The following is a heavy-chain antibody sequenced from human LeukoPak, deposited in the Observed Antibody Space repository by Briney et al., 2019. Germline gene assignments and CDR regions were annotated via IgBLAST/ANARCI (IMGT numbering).Heavy chain of an antibody. CDR3: ARVTSGWFFDY. D-gene: IGHD6-19*01. J-gene: IGHJ4*02. V-gene: IGHV3-23*01. Sequence: GGSLRLSCAASGFTFNIYAMSWARQAPEKGLEWVSAISETSRKTYYADPVKGRFTISRDNSKNTLYLQMNSLRAEDTAIYYCARVTSGWFFDYWGQGTLVAVSS. CDR2: ISETSRKT. CDR1: GFTFNIYA.